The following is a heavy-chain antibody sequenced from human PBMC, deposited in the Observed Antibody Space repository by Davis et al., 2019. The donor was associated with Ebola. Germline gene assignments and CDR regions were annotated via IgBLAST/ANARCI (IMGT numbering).Heavy chain of an antibody. CDR1: GFTFSGSA. Sequence: PAGSLSLSCAASGFTFSGSAMHWVRQPSGNGLEWVGRIRSKVNRYATAYSASVKGRSTIPRYDSKNTAYLQMNSLKPEDTAVYYCSTTPTSNRNTSDVWGQGTTVTVSS. D-gene: IGHD2-2*01. CDR2: IRSKVNRYAT. J-gene: IGHJ6*02. CDR3: STTPTSNRNTSDV. V-gene: IGHV3-73*01.